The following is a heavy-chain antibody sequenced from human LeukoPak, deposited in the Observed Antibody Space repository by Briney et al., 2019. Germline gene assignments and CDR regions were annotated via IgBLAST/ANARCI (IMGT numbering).Heavy chain of an antibody. CDR3: AKATVGGYQD. D-gene: IGHD1-26*01. J-gene: IGHJ4*02. CDR2: VASDGST. CDR1: GITVSSNY. V-gene: IGHV3-53*01. Sequence: PGGSLRLSCAASGITVSSNYMSWVRQAQGKGLEWVSVVASDGSTKYADSVKGRFAISRDNSKNPLYLQMSRLRAEDTGVYYCAKATVGGYQDWGQGTLVTVSS.